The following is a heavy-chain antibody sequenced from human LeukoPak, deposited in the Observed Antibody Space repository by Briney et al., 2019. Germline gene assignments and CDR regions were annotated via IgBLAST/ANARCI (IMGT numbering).Heavy chain of an antibody. V-gene: IGHV4-59*08. D-gene: IGHD1-26*01. CDR3: ARHVGDSNWFDP. CDR2: IYYSGST. J-gene: IGHJ5*02. Sequence: SETLSLTCTVSGGSISSYYWSWIRQPPGKGLEWIGYIYYSGSTNYNPSLKSRVTISVDTSKNQFSLKLSSVTAADTAVYCCARHVGDSNWFDPWGQGTLVTVSS. CDR1: GGSISSYY.